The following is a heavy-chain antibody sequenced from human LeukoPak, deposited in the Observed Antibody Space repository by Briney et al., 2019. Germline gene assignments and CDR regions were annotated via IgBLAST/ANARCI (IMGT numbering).Heavy chain of an antibody. V-gene: IGHV4-59*01. CDR1: GDSITNYY. J-gene: IGHJ6*03. CDR3: ARDGGWAYYYYMDV. CDR2: LYYSGTA. D-gene: IGHD3-16*01. Sequence: SETLSLTCTVSGDSITNYYWSWIRQPPGKGLEWIGFLYYSGTANYNPSLKSRVTISIDTSKNQYSLKLSSVTAADTAVYYCARDGGWAYYYYMDVWGKGTTVTVSS.